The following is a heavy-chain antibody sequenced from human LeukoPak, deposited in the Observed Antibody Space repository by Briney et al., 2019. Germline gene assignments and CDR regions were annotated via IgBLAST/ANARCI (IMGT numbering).Heavy chain of an antibody. Sequence: ASVKVSCKVSGYTLTELSMHWVRQAPGKGLEWMGGFDPEDGETIYAQKFQGRVTMTEDTSTDTAYMELSSLRSEDTAVYYCARGPWYYDFWSGYPFDYWGQGTLVTVSS. D-gene: IGHD3-3*01. CDR2: FDPEDGET. J-gene: IGHJ4*02. CDR3: ARGPWYYDFWSGYPFDY. V-gene: IGHV1-24*01. CDR1: GYTLTELS.